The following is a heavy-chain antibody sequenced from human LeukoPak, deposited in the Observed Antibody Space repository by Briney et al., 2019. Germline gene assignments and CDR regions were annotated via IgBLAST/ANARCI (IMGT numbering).Heavy chain of an antibody. D-gene: IGHD2-15*01. J-gene: IGHJ4*02. V-gene: IGHV4-59*01. CDR1: GGSISSYY. CDR3: ARGFGYCSGGSCFPFYY. CDR2: IYYSGST. Sequence: PSETLSLTCTVSGGSISSYYWSWIRQPPGKGLEWIGYIYYSGSTNYNPSLKSRVTISVDTSKNQFSLKLSSVTAADTAVYYCARGFGYCSGGSCFPFYYWGQGTLVTVSS.